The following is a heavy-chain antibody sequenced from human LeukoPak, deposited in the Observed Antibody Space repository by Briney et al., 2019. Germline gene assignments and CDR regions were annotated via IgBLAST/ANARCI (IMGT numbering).Heavy chain of an antibody. CDR1: GGSFSGYY. J-gene: IGHJ4*02. D-gene: IGHD5-12*01. V-gene: IGHV4-34*01. CDR3: ARDDSGYDYYFDY. CDR2: INHSGST. Sequence: SETLSLTCAVYGGSFSGYYWSWIRQPPGKGLEWIGEINHSGSTNYNPSLKSRVTISVDTSKNQFSLKLSSVTAADTAVYYCARDDSGYDYYFDYWGQGTLVTVSS.